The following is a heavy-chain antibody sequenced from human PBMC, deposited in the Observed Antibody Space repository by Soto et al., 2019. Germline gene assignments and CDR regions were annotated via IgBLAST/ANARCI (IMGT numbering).Heavy chain of an antibody. D-gene: IGHD2-21*01. V-gene: IGHV3-30*03. CDR3: VGEVASGY. Sequence: QVLLVESGGGVVQPGRSLRLSCAASGVTLSNLGMHWVRQAPGKGLEWVAVISRDGSTMFYADSVKGRFTISRDSSRNTLYLQMNSLRAEDTAVYHCVGEVASGYWGQGTLVTVSS. J-gene: IGHJ4*02. CDR2: ISRDGSTM. CDR1: GVTLSNLG.